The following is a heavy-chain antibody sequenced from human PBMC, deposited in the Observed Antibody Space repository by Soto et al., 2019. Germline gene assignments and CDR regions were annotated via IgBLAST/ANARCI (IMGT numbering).Heavy chain of an antibody. CDR3: AKDFHTNMALMDV. CDR1: GFTFADYA. Sequence: GGSLRLSCAASGFTFADYAMHWVRQVPGKGLEWVSGINWDSDTIAYAASVRGRFTISRDNAKNSLYLQMNSLRPEDTALYYCAKDFHTNMALMDVWGKGTTVTVSS. V-gene: IGHV3-9*01. CDR2: INWDSDTI. D-gene: IGHD3-10*01. J-gene: IGHJ6*03.